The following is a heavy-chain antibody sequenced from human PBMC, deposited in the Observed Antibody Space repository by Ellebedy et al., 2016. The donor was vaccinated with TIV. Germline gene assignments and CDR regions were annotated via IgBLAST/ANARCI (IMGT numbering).Heavy chain of an antibody. V-gene: IGHV3-23*01. Sequence: GGSLRLXXAASGFTFSSYAMSWVRQVPGKGLEWVSAISGSGGSTYYADSVKGRFTISRDNSKNTLYLQMNSLRAEDTAVYYCASLYGSGTYYNRHFDYWGQGTLVTVSS. J-gene: IGHJ4*02. CDR2: ISGSGGST. CDR3: ASLYGSGTYYNRHFDY. CDR1: GFTFSSYA. D-gene: IGHD3-10*01.